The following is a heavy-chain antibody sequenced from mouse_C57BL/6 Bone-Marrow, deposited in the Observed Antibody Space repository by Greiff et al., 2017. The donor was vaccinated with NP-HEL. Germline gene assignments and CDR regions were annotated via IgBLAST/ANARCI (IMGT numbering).Heavy chain of an antibody. J-gene: IGHJ4*01. CDR2: IYPRDGST. CDR3: ARRAVPYAMDY. V-gene: IGHV1-85*01. Sequence: QVQLKQSGPELVKPGASVKLSCKASGYTFTSYDINWVKLRPGQGLEWIGWIYPRDGSTKYNEKFKGKATLTVDTSSSTAYMELHSLTSEDSAVYFCARRAVPYAMDYWGQGTSVTVSS. CDR1: GYTFTSYD. D-gene: IGHD1-1*01.